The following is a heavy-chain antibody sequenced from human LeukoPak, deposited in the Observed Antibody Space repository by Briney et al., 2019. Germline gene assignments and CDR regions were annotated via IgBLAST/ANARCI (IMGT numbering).Heavy chain of an antibody. V-gene: IGHV1-2*02. D-gene: IGHD3-3*01. Sequence: ASVKVSCKASGYTFTGYYMHWVRQAPGQGLEWMGWINPNSGGTNYAQKFQDRVTMTRDTSISTAYMELSRLRSDDTAVYYCAIPLALGITIFGVPFGAFDIWGQGTMVTVSS. CDR1: GYTFTGYY. CDR2: INPNSGGT. CDR3: AIPLALGITIFGVPFGAFDI. J-gene: IGHJ3*02.